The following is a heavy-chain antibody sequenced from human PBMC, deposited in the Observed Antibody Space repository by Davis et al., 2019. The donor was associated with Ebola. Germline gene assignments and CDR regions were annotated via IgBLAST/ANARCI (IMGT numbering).Heavy chain of an antibody. CDR1: GGSFSGYY. J-gene: IGHJ6*02. CDR3: ARDRGVLRLVATITNYYYYYGMDV. Sequence: SETLSLTCAVYGGSFSGYYWSWIRQPPGKGLEWIGEINHSGSTNYNPSLKSRVTISVDKSKNQFSLKLSSVTAADTAVYHCARDRGVLRLVATITNYYYYYGMDVWGQGTTVTVSS. D-gene: IGHD5-12*01. CDR2: INHSGST. V-gene: IGHV4-34*01.